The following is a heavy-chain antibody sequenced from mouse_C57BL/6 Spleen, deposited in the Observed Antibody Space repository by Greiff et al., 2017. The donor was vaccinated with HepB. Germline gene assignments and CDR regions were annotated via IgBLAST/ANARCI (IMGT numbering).Heavy chain of an antibody. CDR3: ARGGIYCYAMDY. Sequence: EVKLMESGGGLVQPGGSLKLSCAASGFTFSDYGMHWVRQAPEKGLEWVAYIRSGSNNIYYADTVKGRFTISRDNAKNTLFLQMTSLRSEDTAMYYCARGGIYCYAMDYWGQGTSVTVSS. D-gene: IGHD2-1*01. V-gene: IGHV5-17*01. CDR1: GFTFSDYG. J-gene: IGHJ4*01. CDR2: IRSGSNNI.